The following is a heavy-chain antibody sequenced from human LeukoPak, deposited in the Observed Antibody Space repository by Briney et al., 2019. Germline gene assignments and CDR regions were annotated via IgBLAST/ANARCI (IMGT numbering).Heavy chain of an antibody. J-gene: IGHJ5*02. CDR2: IYYSGST. Sequence: SETLSLTCTVSRDSISSYYRSWIRQPPGKGLEWIGYIYYSGSTNYNPSLKSRVTISVDTSKNQFSLKLSSVTAADTAVYYCARDRGSSGSYSWFDPWGQGTLVTVSS. CDR1: RDSISSYY. CDR3: ARDRGSSGSYSWFDP. V-gene: IGHV4-59*01. D-gene: IGHD1-26*01.